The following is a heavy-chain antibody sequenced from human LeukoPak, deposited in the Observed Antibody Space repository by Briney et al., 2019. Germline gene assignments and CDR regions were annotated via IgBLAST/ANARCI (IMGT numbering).Heavy chain of an antibody. Sequence: GGSLRLSCAASGFTFSSYWMSWVRQAPGKGLEWVASIKQDGSEKDYVDSVKGRFTISRDNARKLLFLQMNSLRAEDTALYYCARDGYGLGIYYDRFDSWGQGTPVTVSS. CDR1: GFTFSSYW. CDR3: ARDGYGLGIYYDRFDS. CDR2: IKQDGSEK. J-gene: IGHJ4*02. V-gene: IGHV3-7*01. D-gene: IGHD3-16*01.